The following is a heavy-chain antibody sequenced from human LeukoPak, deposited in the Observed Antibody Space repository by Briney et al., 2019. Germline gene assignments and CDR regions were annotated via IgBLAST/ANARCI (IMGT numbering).Heavy chain of an antibody. CDR3: VRVRGYWLVRGYLDY. J-gene: IGHJ4*02. Sequence: SETLSLTCTVSAVSMTNSSYYCGWIRQSPGKGLEWIGSIYYSGANHYNPSLKSRVTMSVDTSKNQFSVKLTSVTATDTAVYHCVRVRGYWLVRGYLDYWGQGTQVTVSS. D-gene: IGHD3-10*01. V-gene: IGHV4-39*02. CDR1: AVSMTNSSYY. CDR2: IYYSGAN.